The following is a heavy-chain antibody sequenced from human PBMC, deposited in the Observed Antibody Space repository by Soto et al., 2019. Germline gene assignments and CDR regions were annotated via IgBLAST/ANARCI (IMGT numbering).Heavy chain of an antibody. D-gene: IGHD2-15*01. CDR3: ARGGRWIVVVVAARLDYFDY. J-gene: IGHJ4*02. CDR1: GGSFSGYY. CDR2: INHSGST. V-gene: IGHV4-34*01. Sequence: QVQLQQWGAGLLKPSETLSLTCAVYGGSFSGYYWSWIRQPPGKGLEWIGEINHSGSTNYNPSLKSRVTISVDTSKNQCSLKLSSVTAADTAVYYCARGGRWIVVVVAARLDYFDYWGQGTLVTVSS.